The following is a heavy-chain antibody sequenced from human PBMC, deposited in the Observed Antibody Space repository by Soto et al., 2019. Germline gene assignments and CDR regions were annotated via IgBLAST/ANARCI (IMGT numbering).Heavy chain of an antibody. CDR2: IYHAGSA. J-gene: IGHJ4*02. D-gene: IGHD2-21*01. CDR1: GGSITNSNW. CDR3: ARGPPIVGNTTPLDS. Sequence: SETLSLTCTVSGGSITNSNWWSWVRLPPAKGLEWIGDIYHAGSAKYNPSLERRVTMSVDTSNNQFALTLTSVTAADTAVYFCARGPPIVGNTTPLDSWGQGTLVTVSS. V-gene: IGHV4-4*02.